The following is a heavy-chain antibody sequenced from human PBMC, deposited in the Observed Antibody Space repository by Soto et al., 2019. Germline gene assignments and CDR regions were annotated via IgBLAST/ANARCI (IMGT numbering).Heavy chain of an antibody. V-gene: IGHV1-18*01. CDR3: ARGSRYCSSTSCYNFDY. J-gene: IGHJ4*02. Sequence: QVQLVQSGVEVKKPGASVKVSCKASGYTFTSYGISWVRQAPGQGLEWMGWISGYNGNTNYVQKLQGRVTMTTDTSTSTAYMELRSPRSDDTAVYYCARGSRYCSSTSCYNFDYWGQGTLVTVFS. D-gene: IGHD2-2*01. CDR2: ISGYNGNT. CDR1: GYTFTSYG.